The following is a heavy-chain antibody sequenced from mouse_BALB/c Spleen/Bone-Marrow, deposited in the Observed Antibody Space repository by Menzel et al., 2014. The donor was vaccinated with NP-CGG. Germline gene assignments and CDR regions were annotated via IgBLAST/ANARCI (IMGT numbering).Heavy chain of an antibody. CDR3: ARHTLYYYPSDY. CDR1: GFAFSSYD. Sequence: EVMLVESGGGLVKPGGSLKLSRAASGFAFSSYDMSWVRQTPEKRLEWVAFISSGGDNTYYPDTVKGRFTISRDNAKNTLYLQMNSLKSEDTAKYYCARHTLYYYPSDYWGQGTTLTVSS. D-gene: IGHD1-1*01. CDR2: ISSGGDNT. V-gene: IGHV5-12-1*01. J-gene: IGHJ2*01.